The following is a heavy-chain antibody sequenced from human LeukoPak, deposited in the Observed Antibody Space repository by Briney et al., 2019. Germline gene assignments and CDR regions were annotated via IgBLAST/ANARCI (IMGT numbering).Heavy chain of an antibody. CDR3: ARGRTRLSWLDP. J-gene: IGHJ5*02. V-gene: IGHV4-34*01. Sequence: SETLSLTCAVSGGSIRGYYWSWIRQSPGKGLEWIGDINQNAGTDYNPSLKSRVTMSIDSSKNQISLNVTAATAADTAIYYCARGRTRLSWLDPWGQGTLVTVSS. CDR2: INQNAGT. CDR1: GGSIRGYY. D-gene: IGHD6-6*01.